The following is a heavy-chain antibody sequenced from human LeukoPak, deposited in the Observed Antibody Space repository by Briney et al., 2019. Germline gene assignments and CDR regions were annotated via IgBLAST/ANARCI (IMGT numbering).Heavy chain of an antibody. CDR1: GFTFSSYA. Sequence: GGSLRLSCAASGFTFSSYAMSWVRQAPGKGLEWVSAVSGSGGSTYYADSVKGRFTISRDNSKNTLYLQMNSLRAEDTAVYYCAKDLVGSYGPNLYYFDYWGQGTLVTVSS. D-gene: IGHD5-18*01. CDR3: AKDLVGSYGPNLYYFDY. V-gene: IGHV3-23*01. J-gene: IGHJ4*02. CDR2: VSGSGGST.